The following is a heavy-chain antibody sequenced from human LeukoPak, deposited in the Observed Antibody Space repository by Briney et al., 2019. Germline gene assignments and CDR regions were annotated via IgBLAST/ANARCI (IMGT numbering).Heavy chain of an antibody. D-gene: IGHD3-22*01. J-gene: IGHJ4*02. Sequence: PGGSLRLSCAASGFTFSSHNMNWVRQAPGKGLEWVSSISGRGNYIFYADSVKGRFTISRDSAKNSLSLQMNSLRAEDTAVYYCAKDQGFDYYDNSGYYLDYWGQGTLVTVSS. CDR2: ISGRGNYI. CDR3: AKDQGFDYYDNSGYYLDY. CDR1: GFTFSSHN. V-gene: IGHV3-21*01.